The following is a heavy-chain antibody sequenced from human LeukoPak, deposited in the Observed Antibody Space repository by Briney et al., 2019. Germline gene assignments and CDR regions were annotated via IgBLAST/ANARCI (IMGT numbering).Heavy chain of an antibody. V-gene: IGHV1-69*04. Sequence: SVKVSCKASGGTFSSYAISWVRQAPGQGLEWMGRINPILGIANYAQKFQGRVTITADKSTSTAYMELSCLRSEDTAVYYCARSTIDSSGSKCYFDYWGQGTLVTVSS. D-gene: IGHD3-22*01. CDR1: GGTFSSYA. CDR3: ARSTIDSSGSKCYFDY. J-gene: IGHJ4*02. CDR2: INPILGIA.